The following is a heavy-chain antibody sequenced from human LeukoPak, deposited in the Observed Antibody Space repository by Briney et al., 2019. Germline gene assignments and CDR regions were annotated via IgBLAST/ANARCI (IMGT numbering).Heavy chain of an antibody. J-gene: IGHJ4*02. CDR3: ARGTGTYYYDSSGYTTPDYFDY. Sequence: SETLSLTCAVYGGSFSGYYWSWIRQPPGKGLEWIGEINHSGSTNYNPSLKSRVTISVDTSKNQFPLKLSSVTAAETAVYYCARGTGTYYYDSSGYTTPDYFDYWGQGTLVTVSS. CDR2: INHSGST. CDR1: GGSFSGYY. D-gene: IGHD3-22*01. V-gene: IGHV4-34*01.